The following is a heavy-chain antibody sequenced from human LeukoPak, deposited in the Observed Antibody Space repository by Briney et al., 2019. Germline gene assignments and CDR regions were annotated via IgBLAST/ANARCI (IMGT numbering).Heavy chain of an antibody. Sequence: ASVKVSCKASGYTLTSYYMHWVRQAPGQGLEWMGIMNPSGGSTSYAQKFQGRATMTRDTSTSTVYMELSSLRSEDTAVYYFARIYCSSTSCHEGYFDYWGQGTLVTVSS. CDR2: MNPSGGST. J-gene: IGHJ4*02. CDR3: ARIYCSSTSCHEGYFDY. V-gene: IGHV1-46*01. CDR1: GYTLTSYY. D-gene: IGHD2-2*01.